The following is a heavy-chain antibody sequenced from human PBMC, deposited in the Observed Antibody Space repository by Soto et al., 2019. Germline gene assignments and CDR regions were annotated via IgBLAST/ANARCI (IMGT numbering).Heavy chain of an antibody. CDR2: ISYDGSNK. V-gene: IGHV3-30-3*01. D-gene: IGHD6-19*01. Sequence: GGSLRLSCAASGFTFSSYAMHWVRQAPGKGLEWVAVISYDGSNKYYADSVKGRFTISRDNSKNTLYLQMNSLRAEDTAVYYCARDLGADSSGWYHYYYYGMDVWGQGTTVTVSS. CDR1: GFTFSSYA. CDR3: ARDLGADSSGWYHYYYYGMDV. J-gene: IGHJ6*02.